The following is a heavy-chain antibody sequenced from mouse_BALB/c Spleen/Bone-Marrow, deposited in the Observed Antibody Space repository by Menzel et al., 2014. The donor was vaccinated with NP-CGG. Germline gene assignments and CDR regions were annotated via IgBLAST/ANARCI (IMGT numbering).Heavy chain of an antibody. J-gene: IGHJ2*01. CDR1: GYTFTSSW. CDR2: IHPNSGNT. D-gene: IGHD4-1*01. V-gene: IGHV1S130*01. Sequence: VQLVESGSVLVRPGASVKLSCKAPGYTFTSSWMHWAKQRPGQGLEWIGEIHPNSGNTNYNEKFKGKATLTVDTSSSTAYVDLSSLTSEDSAVYYCARELGRGYYFDYWGQGTTLTVSS. CDR3: ARELGRGYYFDY.